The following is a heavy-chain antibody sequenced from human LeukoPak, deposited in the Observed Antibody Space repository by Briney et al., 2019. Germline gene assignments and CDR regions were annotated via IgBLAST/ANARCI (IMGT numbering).Heavy chain of an antibody. CDR3: ARDARLVGATPDDAFDI. CDR2: IIPIFGTA. CDR1: GGTSSSFA. Sequence: ASVKVSCKVSGGTSSSFAIIWVRQAPGQGLEWMGRIIPIFGTANYAQKFQGRVTITTDESTSTAYMELSSLRSEDTAVYYCARDARLVGATPDDAFDIWGQGTMVTVSS. D-gene: IGHD1-26*01. V-gene: IGHV1-69*05. J-gene: IGHJ3*02.